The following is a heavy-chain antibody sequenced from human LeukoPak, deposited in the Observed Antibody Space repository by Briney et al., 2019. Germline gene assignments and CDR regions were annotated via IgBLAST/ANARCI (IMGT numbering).Heavy chain of an antibody. CDR3: ARQNDFRLDY. J-gene: IGHJ4*02. Sequence: GESLRISCKGSGYTFSSYWIGWVRQMPGKGLEWMGIIYPGDSDTRYSPSLQDQVTISVDTSIGTAYLQWSSLKASDTAIYYCARQNDFRLDYWGQGTLVTVSS. V-gene: IGHV5-51*01. CDR1: GYTFSSYW. CDR2: IYPGDSDT. D-gene: IGHD3-3*01.